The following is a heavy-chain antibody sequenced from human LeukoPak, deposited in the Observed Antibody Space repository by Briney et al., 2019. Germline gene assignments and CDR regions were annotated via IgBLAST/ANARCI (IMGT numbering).Heavy chain of an antibody. Sequence: GASVKVSFKASGYTFTSYGINWVRQAPGQGLEWMGWISAYNGNTNYAQKLQGRVTMTTDTSTSTAYMELRSLRSDDTAVYYCARDHCTNGVCYMGHYWGQGTLVTVSS. V-gene: IGHV1-18*01. CDR3: ARDHCTNGVCYMGHY. CDR2: ISAYNGNT. J-gene: IGHJ4*02. CDR1: GYTFTSYG. D-gene: IGHD2-8*01.